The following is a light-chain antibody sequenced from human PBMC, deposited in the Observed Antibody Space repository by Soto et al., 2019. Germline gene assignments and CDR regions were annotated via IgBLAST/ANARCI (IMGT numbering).Light chain of an antibody. CDR1: QSVSNNY. V-gene: IGKV3D-20*01. J-gene: IGKJ2*01. CDR3: QQYSSSPNT. Sequence: EIVLTQSPATLSLSPGERATLSCVASQSVSNNYLAWYQQIPGLAPRILIYDASSRATGIPDRFSGSGSGTDVTLTISRLEPEDFAVYYCQQYSSSPNTFGQGTKLEIK. CDR2: DAS.